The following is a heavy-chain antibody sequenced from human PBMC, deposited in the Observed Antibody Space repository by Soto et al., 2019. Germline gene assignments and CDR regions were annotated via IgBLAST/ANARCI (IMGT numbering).Heavy chain of an antibody. CDR2: IWYDGSNK. D-gene: IGHD2-2*01. Sequence: PGGSLRLSCAASGFTFSSYGMHWVRQAPGKGLEWVAVIWYDGSNKYYADSVKGRFTISRDNSKNTLYLQMNSLRAEDTAVYYCARDPYCSSTSCYELNFDYWGQGTLVTVSS. CDR1: GFTFSSYG. CDR3: ARDPYCSSTSCYELNFDY. V-gene: IGHV3-33*01. J-gene: IGHJ4*02.